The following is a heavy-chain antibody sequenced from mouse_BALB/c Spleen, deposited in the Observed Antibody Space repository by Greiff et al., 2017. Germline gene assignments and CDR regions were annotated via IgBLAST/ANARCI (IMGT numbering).Heavy chain of an antibody. J-gene: IGHJ4*01. Sequence: QVQLKQSGAELMKPGASVKISCKATGYTFSSYWIEWVKQRPGHGLEWIGEILPGSGSTNYNEKFKGKATFTADTSSNTAYMQLSSLTSEDSAVYYCARWLLPGAMDYWGQGTSVTVSS. CDR2: ILPGSGST. CDR3: ARWLLPGAMDY. D-gene: IGHD2-3*01. V-gene: IGHV1-9*01. CDR1: GYTFSSYW.